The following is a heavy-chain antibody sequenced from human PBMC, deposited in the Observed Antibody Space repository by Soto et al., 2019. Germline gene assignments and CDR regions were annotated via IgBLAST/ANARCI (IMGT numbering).Heavy chain of an antibody. CDR1: GGTFRSYA. CDR3: ARVGLHCTSASCTLRDYYYGMDV. Sequence: QVQLVQSGAEVKKPGSSVKVSCEASGGTFRSYAITWVRQAPGQGLEWMGGIIPIFGTANYAQKFQGRVTITADESTTTAYMELSSLRSEDTAVYYCARVGLHCTSASCTLRDYYYGMDVWGQGTTVTVSS. J-gene: IGHJ6*02. V-gene: IGHV1-69*12. D-gene: IGHD2-2*01. CDR2: IIPIFGTA.